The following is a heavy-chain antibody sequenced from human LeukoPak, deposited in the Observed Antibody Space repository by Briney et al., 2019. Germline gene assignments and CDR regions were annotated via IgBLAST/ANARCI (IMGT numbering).Heavy chain of an antibody. CDR3: ARQGGRELLNVDS. J-gene: IGHJ4*02. CDR1: GGSISSSSYY. Sequence: NPSETLSLTCTVSGGSISSSSYYWGWIRQPPGKGLEWIGSMYYSGSTYYNPSLKSRVTISVDTSKNQFSLKLRSVTAADTAIYYCARQGGRELLNVDSWGQGTLVTVSS. CDR2: MYYSGST. V-gene: IGHV4-39*01. D-gene: IGHD1-26*01.